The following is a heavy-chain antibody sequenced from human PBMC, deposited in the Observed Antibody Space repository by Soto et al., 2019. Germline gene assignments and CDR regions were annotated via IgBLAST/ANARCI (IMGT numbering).Heavy chain of an antibody. D-gene: IGHD2-15*01. CDR1: GFSFNKFG. CDR2: LSYDGNHD. Sequence: GGSLRLSCTASGFSFNKFGMHWVRQSPSKGLEWVAALSYDGNHDFYADSVTGRLIISRDNSKNTLYLQLNTLKADDTAVYYCVKERADFVTVPHATSGMDVWGPGTTVTVSS. CDR3: VKERADFVTVPHATSGMDV. V-gene: IGHV3-30*18. J-gene: IGHJ6*02.